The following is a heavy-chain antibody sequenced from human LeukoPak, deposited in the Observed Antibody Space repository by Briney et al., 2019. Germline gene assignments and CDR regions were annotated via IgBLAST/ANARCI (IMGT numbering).Heavy chain of an antibody. V-gene: IGHV3-9*01. CDR2: ITWNSGNI. D-gene: IGHD2-15*01. J-gene: IGHJ4*02. CDR3: AKDIAPKVVVVGTPDY. Sequence: GRSLRLSCAASGFTFDDYAMHWVRQAPGKGLEWVSGITWNSGNIGYADSVRGRFTISRDNAKSSLYLQMNSLRTEDTAFYYCAKDIAPKVVVVGTPDYWGQGTLVTVSS. CDR1: GFTFDDYA.